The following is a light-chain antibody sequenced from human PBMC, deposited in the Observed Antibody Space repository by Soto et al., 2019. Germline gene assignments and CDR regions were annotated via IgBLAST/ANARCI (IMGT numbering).Light chain of an antibody. CDR1: QSIGTW. CDR2: DAS. J-gene: IGKJ5*01. CDR3: RQYKTYT. Sequence: DIQLSQSPPSLSASVGERVNITCRASQSIGTWLAWHQQTPGKAPNLLMFDASTLHTGLPSRFSGSGDGTEFTLSISSLQPDDSAIYFCRQYKTYTFGRGTLLEIK. V-gene: IGKV1-5*01.